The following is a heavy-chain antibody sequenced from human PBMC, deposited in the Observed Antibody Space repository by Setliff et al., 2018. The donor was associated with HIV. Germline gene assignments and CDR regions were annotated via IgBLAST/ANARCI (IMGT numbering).Heavy chain of an antibody. J-gene: IGHJ4*02. CDR3: ASGEYFNTWGVMRH. D-gene: IGHD3-16*01. CDR1: GFTFNTYA. CDR2: ISYDGNNK. Sequence: GGSLRLSCAASGFTFNTYAVHWVHHIPEKGLQWVAVISYDGNNKYYADSVKGRFNISRDDSENTLHLQMDNLAIEDTAIYYCASGEYFNTWGVMRHWGQGTLVTVSS. V-gene: IGHV3-30*03.